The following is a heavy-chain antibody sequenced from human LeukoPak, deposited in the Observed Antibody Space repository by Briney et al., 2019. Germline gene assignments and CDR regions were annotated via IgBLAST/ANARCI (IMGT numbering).Heavy chain of an antibody. V-gene: IGHV4-34*01. CDR2: INHSGST. Sequence: PSETLSLTCAVYGGSFSGYYWSWIRQPPGKGLEWIGEINHSGSTNYNPSLKSRVTVSVDTSKNQFSLKLSSVTAADTAVYYCAQLLSRYYYYYMDVWGKGTTVTVSS. J-gene: IGHJ6*03. CDR3: AQLLSRYYYYYMDV. CDR1: GGSFSGYY. D-gene: IGHD2-2*01.